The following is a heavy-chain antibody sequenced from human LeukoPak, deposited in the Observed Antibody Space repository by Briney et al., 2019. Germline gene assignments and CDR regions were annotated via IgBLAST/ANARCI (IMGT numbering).Heavy chain of an antibody. J-gene: IGHJ4*02. CDR1: GYTFPDFY. D-gene: IGHD1-1*01. Sequence: ASVKVSCKTSGYTFPDFYLHWLRQSPGQGLEWMGRINPNSGVTNSAQKFQDRVTMTRDTSIDTAYMELNSLRSDDTAVYYCARVELSSSGSYCFDYWGQGTLVTVSS. CDR3: ARVELSSSGSYCFDY. CDR2: INPNSGVT. V-gene: IGHV1-2*06.